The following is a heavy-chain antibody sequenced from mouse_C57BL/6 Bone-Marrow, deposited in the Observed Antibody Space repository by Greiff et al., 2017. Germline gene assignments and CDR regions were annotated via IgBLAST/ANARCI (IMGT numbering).Heavy chain of an antibody. CDR3: ARPFAG. Sequence: PGQGLEWIGMIHPNSGSTNYNEKFKSKATLTVDKSSSTAYMQLSSLTSEDSAVYYCARPFAGWGTGTTVTVSS. V-gene: IGHV1-64*01. CDR2: IHPNSGST. J-gene: IGHJ1*03.